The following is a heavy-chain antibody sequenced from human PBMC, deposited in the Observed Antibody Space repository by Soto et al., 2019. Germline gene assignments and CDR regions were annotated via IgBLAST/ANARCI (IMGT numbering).Heavy chain of an antibody. CDR2: IYYSGST. CDR3: ARGRITFGGVIVKHGMDV. J-gene: IGHJ6*02. V-gene: IGHV4-31*03. Sequence: PSETLSLTCTVSGGSISCGGYYWSWIRQHPGKGLEWIGYIYYSGSTYYNPSLKSRVTISVDTSKNQFSLKLSSVTAADTAVYYCARGRITFGGVIVKHGMDVWGQGTTVTVSS. D-gene: IGHD3-16*02. CDR1: GGSISCGGYY.